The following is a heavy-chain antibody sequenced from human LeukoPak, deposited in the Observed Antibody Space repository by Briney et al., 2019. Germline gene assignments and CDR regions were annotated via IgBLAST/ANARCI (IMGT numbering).Heavy chain of an antibody. CDR1: GFTFSSYE. V-gene: IGHV3-48*03. CDR3: ARDGSGYGHDAFDI. Sequence: QPRGSLRLSCAASGFTFSSYEMNWVRQAPGKGLEWVSYISSSGSTIYYADSVKGRFTISRDNAKNSLYLQMNSLRAEDTAVYYCARDGSGYGHDAFDIWGQGTMVTVSS. D-gene: IGHD5-12*01. CDR2: ISSSGSTI. J-gene: IGHJ3*02.